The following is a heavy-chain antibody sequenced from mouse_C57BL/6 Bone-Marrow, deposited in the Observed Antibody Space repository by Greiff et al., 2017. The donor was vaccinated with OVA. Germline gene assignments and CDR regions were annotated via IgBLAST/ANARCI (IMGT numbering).Heavy chain of an antibody. CDR2: LDPENGDT. Sequence: EVQLQQSGAELVRPGASVKLSCTASGFNIKDDYMHWVKQRPEQGLEWIGWLDPENGDTEYASQFQGKATITADTSSNTAYLQLSSLTSEDTAVYYCTTCYYYGSSYAWFAYWGQGTLVTVSA. V-gene: IGHV14-4*01. CDR1: GFNIKDDY. CDR3: TTCYYYGSSYAWFAY. D-gene: IGHD1-1*01. J-gene: IGHJ3*01.